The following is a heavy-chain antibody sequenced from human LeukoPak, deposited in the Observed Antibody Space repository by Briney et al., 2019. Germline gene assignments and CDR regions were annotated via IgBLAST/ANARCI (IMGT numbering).Heavy chain of an antibody. CDR2: IYPGDPDT. V-gene: IGHV5-51*01. CDR3: ARGGKSAYGWFDP. CDR1: GYSFTTYW. J-gene: IGHJ5*02. D-gene: IGHD5-12*01. Sequence: GESLKISCKGSGYSFTTYWIGWVRQMPGKGLEWMGIIYPGDPDTRYSPSFQGQVTISADKSISTAYLQWSSLKASDTAMYYCARGGKSAYGWFDPWGQGALVTVSS.